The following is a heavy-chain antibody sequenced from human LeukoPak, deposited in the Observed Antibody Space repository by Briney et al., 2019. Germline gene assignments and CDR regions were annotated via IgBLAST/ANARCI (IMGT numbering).Heavy chain of an antibody. CDR2: ISSSSSYI. J-gene: IGHJ4*02. Sequence: GGSLRLSCAASGFTFSSYRMNWVRQAPGKGLEWVSSISSSSSYIYYADSVKGRFTISRDNAKNSLYLQMNSLRAEDTAVYYCASLYYDYVWGSYRYSDYWGQGTLVTVSS. CDR3: ASLYYDYVWGSYRYSDY. V-gene: IGHV3-21*01. D-gene: IGHD3-16*02. CDR1: GFTFSSYR.